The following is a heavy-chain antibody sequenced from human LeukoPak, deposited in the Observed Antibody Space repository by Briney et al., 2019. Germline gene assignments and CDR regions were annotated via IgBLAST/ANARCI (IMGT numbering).Heavy chain of an antibody. CDR1: EFTFSDYA. CDR2: ISGSGDSI. D-gene: IGHD6-13*01. V-gene: IGHV3-23*01. J-gene: IGHJ4*02. Sequence: GGSLRLSCAASEFTFSDYAMSLVRQAPGKGLEWVSAISGSGDSIYYVDSVKGRFTISRDNSKNTLYLQMSSLRPEDTAVYYCAKGIRRYPEPSSWSCFDYWGQGTLVTVSS. CDR3: AKGIRRYPEPSSWSCFDY.